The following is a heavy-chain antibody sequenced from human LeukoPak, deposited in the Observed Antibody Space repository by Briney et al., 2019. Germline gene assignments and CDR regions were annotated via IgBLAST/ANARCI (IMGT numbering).Heavy chain of an antibody. CDR1: GYTFTGYY. CDR2: INPNSGGT. D-gene: IGHD2-2*01. CDR3: ATVLPAAMGWFDP. V-gene: IGHV1-2*02. Sequence: ASVKVSCKASGYTFTGYYMHWVRQAPGQGLEWMGWINPNSGGTNYAQKFQGRVTMTRDTSISTAYMELSRLRSDDTAVYYCATVLPAAMGWFDPWGQGTLVTVSS. J-gene: IGHJ5*02.